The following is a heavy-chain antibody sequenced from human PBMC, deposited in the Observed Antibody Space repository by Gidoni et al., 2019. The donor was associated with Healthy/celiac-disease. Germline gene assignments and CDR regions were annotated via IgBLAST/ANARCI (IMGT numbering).Heavy chain of an antibody. CDR1: GFTFISYS. Sequence: EVQLVESGGGLVQPGGCLRLSCAASGFTFISYSMNWVRQAPGKGLEWVSYSSSSSSTIYYADSVNGRFTISRDNAKNSLYLQMNSLRAEDTAVYYCASLHSSSWYDDAFDIWGQGTMVTVSS. J-gene: IGHJ3*02. D-gene: IGHD6-13*01. CDR2: SSSSSSTI. CDR3: ASLHSSSWYDDAFDI. V-gene: IGHV3-48*01.